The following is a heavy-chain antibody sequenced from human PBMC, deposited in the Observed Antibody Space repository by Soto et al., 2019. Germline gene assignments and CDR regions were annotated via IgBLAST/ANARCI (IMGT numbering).Heavy chain of an antibody. CDR3: ARVKPDDSSAPFDY. D-gene: IGHD3-22*01. Sequence: QVQLQESGPGLVKPSQTLSLTCTVSGGSISSGGYYWSWIRQHPGKGLEWIGYIYYSGSTYYNPSLKGRITISVDTSKNQFSLKLSSVTAADTAVYYCARVKPDDSSAPFDYWGQGTLVTVSS. CDR1: GGSISSGGYY. CDR2: IYYSGST. J-gene: IGHJ4*02. V-gene: IGHV4-31*03.